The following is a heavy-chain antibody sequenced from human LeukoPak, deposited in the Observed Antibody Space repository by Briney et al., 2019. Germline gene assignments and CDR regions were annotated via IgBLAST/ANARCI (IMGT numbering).Heavy chain of an antibody. CDR2: IDTSGTSI. Sequence: GGSLRLSCAASGFTFSSYTMHWVRQAPGKGLEWVSYIDTSGTSIYYPDSVKGRFTASRDNARNSVYLQMNSLRADDTAVYYCARGGAANSIYNSWGQGTLVTVSS. J-gene: IGHJ5*02. V-gene: IGHV3-21*06. CDR1: GFTFSSYT. D-gene: IGHD3-10*01. CDR3: ARGGAANSIYNS.